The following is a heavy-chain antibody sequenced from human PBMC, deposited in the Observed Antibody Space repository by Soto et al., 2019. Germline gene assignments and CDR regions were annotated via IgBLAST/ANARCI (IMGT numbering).Heavy chain of an antibody. J-gene: IGHJ3*02. CDR3: ARQYYVIHGDAFDI. CDR2: IYPGDSDT. CDR1: GYSFTSYW. D-gene: IGHD1-26*01. Sequence: LGESLKISCKGSGYSFTSYWIGWVRQMPAKGLEWMGIIYPGDSDTRYSPSFQGQVTIPADKSISTAYLQWSSLKASDTAMYYCARQYYVIHGDAFDIWGQGTMVTVSS. V-gene: IGHV5-51*01.